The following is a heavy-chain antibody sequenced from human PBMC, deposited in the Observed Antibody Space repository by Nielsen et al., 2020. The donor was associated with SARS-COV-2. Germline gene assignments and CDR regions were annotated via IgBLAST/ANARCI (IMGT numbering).Heavy chain of an antibody. V-gene: IGHV4-34*01. CDR3: ARGPIVVVPAATVGMDV. J-gene: IGHJ6*02. Sequence: SETLSLTCAVYGGSFSGYYWSWIRQPPGKGLEWIGEINHSGSTNYNPSLKSRVTISVDTSKNQFSLKLSSVTAADTAVYYCARGPIVVVPAATVGMDVWCQGTTVTVSS. CDR1: GGSFSGYY. CDR2: INHSGST. D-gene: IGHD2-2*01.